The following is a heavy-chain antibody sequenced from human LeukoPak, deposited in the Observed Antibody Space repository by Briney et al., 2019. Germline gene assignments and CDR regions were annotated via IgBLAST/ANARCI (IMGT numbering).Heavy chain of an antibody. CDR3: ARANCGGDCYPYYYYYMDV. J-gene: IGHJ6*03. Sequence: GRSLRLSCAASGFTFSSYAMHWVRQAPGKGLEWVAVISYDGSNKYYVDSVKGRFTISRDNSKNTLYLQMNSLRAEDTAVYYCARANCGGDCYPYYYYYMDVWGKGTTVTVSS. V-gene: IGHV3-30-3*01. CDR1: GFTFSSYA. D-gene: IGHD2-21*01. CDR2: ISYDGSNK.